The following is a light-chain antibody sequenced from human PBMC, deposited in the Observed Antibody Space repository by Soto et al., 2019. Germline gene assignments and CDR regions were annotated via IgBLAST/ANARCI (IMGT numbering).Light chain of an antibody. V-gene: IGLV8-61*01. J-gene: IGLJ3*02. CDR1: SDSVSTNHY. CDR2: STN. CDR3: VLYMGSGTYWV. Sequence: QTVVTQEPSFSVSPGGTVTLTCGLSSDSVSTNHYPGWYQQTPGQAPRTLIYSTNTRSSGVPDRFSGSILGNKAALTITGAQADDESDYYCVLYMGSGTYWVFGGGTKLTGL.